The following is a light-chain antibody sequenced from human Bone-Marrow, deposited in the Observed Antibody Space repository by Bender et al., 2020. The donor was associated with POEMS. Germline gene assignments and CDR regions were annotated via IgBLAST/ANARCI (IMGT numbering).Light chain of an antibody. V-gene: IGLV2-23*01. CDR3: CSDTGRDNYV. J-gene: IGLJ1*01. CDR2: ENT. CDR1: SSDFGPYNH. Sequence: QSALTQPASVSGSPGQSITISCTGTSSDFGPYNHVSWYQQQPDKAPQLLIYENTIRPSDVSNRFSASKSGNTASLTISGLHTEDEAYYYCCSDTGRDNYVFGTGTKVTVL.